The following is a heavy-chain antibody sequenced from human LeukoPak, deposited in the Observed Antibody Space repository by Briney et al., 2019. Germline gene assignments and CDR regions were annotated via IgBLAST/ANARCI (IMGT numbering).Heavy chain of an antibody. V-gene: IGHV4-34*01. J-gene: IGHJ4*02. CDR3: ARSGNWNDVELDY. Sequence: SETLSLTCAVYGGSFSGYYWSWIRQPPGKGLDWIGEINHSGSTNYNPSLKSRVTISVDTSKNQFSLKLSSVTAADTAVYYCARSGNWNDVELDYWGQGTLVTVSS. D-gene: IGHD1-1*01. CDR1: GGSFSGYY. CDR2: INHSGST.